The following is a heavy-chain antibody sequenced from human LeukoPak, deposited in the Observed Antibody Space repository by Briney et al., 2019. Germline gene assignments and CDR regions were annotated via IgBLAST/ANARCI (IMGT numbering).Heavy chain of an antibody. J-gene: IGHJ5*02. D-gene: IGHD4-17*01. CDR3: TKDPNGDYVGAFDP. CDR1: GFTFSSYT. CDR2: ISSSGGST. V-gene: IGHV3-23*01. Sequence: GGSLRLSCAASGFTFSSYTMNWVRQAPGKGLEWVSAISSSGGSTYYADSVKGRFTISRDNSKNTLYLQMNSLRADDTAVYYCTKDPNGDYVGAFDPWGQGTLVTVSS.